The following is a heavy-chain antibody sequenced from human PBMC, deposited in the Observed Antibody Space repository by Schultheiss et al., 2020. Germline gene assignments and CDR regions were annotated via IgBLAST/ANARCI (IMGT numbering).Heavy chain of an antibody. CDR1: GGSISSGGYY. V-gene: IGHV4-31*03. Sequence: SQTLSLTCTVSGGSISSGGYYWSWIRQHPGKGLEWIGYFYYSGSTYYNPSLKSRVTMSIDTSKNQVSLSVNSVTAADTAVYYCVRPRLTALEARRGRYGWDVWGPGTAVTGSS. CDR3: VRPRLTALEARRGRYGWDV. J-gene: IGHJ6*02. CDR2: FYYSGST. D-gene: IGHD3-16*01.